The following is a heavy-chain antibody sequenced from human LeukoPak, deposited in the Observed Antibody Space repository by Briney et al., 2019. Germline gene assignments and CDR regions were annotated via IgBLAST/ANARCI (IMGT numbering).Heavy chain of an antibody. CDR2: IKPDGSEK. CDR1: GFSFSNYW. D-gene: IGHD2-2*01. Sequence: GGSLRLSCAASGFSFSNYWMSWVRQAPGKGLEWVANIKPDGSEKYYVDSVKGRFTISRDNAKNSLYLQMNSLRAEDTAVYHCARYGRSTSWAPLDYWGQGTLVTVSS. V-gene: IGHV3-7*01. CDR3: ARYGRSTSWAPLDY. J-gene: IGHJ4*02.